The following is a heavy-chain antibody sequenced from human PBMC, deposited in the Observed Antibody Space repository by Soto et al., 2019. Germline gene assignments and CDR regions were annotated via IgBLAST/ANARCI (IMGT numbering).Heavy chain of an antibody. CDR1: GGTFSSYA. Sequence: SVKVSCKASGGTFSSYAISWVRQAPGQGLEWMGGIIPVFGTANYAQKFQGRVTITADESTSTAYMELSSLRSEDTAVYYCAWYYYDSSGPVRFDPWGQGTLVTVSS. J-gene: IGHJ5*02. CDR3: AWYYYDSSGPVRFDP. CDR2: IIPVFGTA. V-gene: IGHV1-69*13. D-gene: IGHD3-22*01.